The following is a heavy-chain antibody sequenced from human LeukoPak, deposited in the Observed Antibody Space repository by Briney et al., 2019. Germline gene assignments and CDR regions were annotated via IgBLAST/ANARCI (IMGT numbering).Heavy chain of an antibody. Sequence: SVKVSCKTSGFTFSNSAMQWVRQARGQRLEWIGWIIVGSGKTRYAQNFQERITITRDMSTNTAYMELSSLRSEDTAVYYCAAELYSGTYGRCCSFAFWGQGTLVTVSS. CDR1: GFTFSNSA. J-gene: IGHJ4*02. CDR3: AAELYSGTYGRCCSFAF. CDR2: IIVGSGKT. V-gene: IGHV1-58*02. D-gene: IGHD1-26*01.